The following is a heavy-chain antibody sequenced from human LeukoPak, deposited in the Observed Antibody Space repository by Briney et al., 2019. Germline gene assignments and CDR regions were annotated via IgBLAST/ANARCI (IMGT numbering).Heavy chain of an antibody. J-gene: IGHJ4*02. Sequence: PGGSLRLSCAASGFTFNSYAMSWVRRAPGNGLEWVSAISGSGGSTYYADSVKGRFTISRDNSKNTLYLQMNSLRAEDTAVYYCAKDIKPAGTYPLDYWGQGTLVTVSS. V-gene: IGHV3-23*01. CDR2: ISGSGGST. CDR3: AKDIKPAGTYPLDY. D-gene: IGHD6-13*01. CDR1: GFTFNSYA.